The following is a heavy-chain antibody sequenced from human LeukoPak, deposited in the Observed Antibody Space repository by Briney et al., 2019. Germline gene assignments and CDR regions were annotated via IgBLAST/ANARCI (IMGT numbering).Heavy chain of an antibody. CDR3: ARRHCSGGSCSYNFDY. CDR1: GYSFTSYW. CDR2: IDPSDSYT. D-gene: IGHD2-15*01. Sequence: GESLKISCKGSGYSFTSYWIGWVRQMPGKGLEWMGRIDPSDSYTNYSPSFQGHVTISADKSISTAYLQWSSLKASDTAMYYCARRHCSGGSCSYNFDYWGQGTLVTFSS. J-gene: IGHJ4*02. V-gene: IGHV5-10-1*01.